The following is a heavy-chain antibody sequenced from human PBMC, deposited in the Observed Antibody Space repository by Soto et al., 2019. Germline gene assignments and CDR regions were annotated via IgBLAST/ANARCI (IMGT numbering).Heavy chain of an antibody. CDR3: ASSKTYYYDSSGYYFGY. Sequence: PGESLNISCKGSGYSFTSYWIGLVRQMPGKGLEWMGIICPGDSDTRYSPSFQGQVTISADKSISTAYLQWSSLKASDTAMYYCASSKTYYYDSSGYYFGYWGQGTLVTVSS. D-gene: IGHD3-22*01. J-gene: IGHJ4*02. V-gene: IGHV5-51*01. CDR1: GYSFTSYW. CDR2: ICPGDSDT.